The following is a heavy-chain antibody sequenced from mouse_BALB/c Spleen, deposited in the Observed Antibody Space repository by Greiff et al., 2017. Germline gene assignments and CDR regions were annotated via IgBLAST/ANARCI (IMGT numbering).Heavy chain of an antibody. D-gene: IGHD1-1*02. CDR2: ISSGGSYT. J-gene: IGHJ4*01. V-gene: IGHV5-9-3*01. CDR3: ASYYGAMDY. Sequence: EVKLVESGGGLVKPGGSLKLSCAASGFTFSSYAMSWVRQTPEKRLEWVATISSGGSYTYYPDSVKGRFTISRDNAKNTLYLQMSSLRSEDTAMYYCASYYGAMDYWGQGTSVTVSS. CDR1: GFTFSSYA.